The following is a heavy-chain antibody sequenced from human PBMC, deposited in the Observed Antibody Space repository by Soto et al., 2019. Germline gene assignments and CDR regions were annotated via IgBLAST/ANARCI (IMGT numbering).Heavy chain of an antibody. CDR1: GGTFSSYT. V-gene: IGHV1-69*04. Sequence: SVKVSCKASGGTFSSYTISWVRQAPGQGLEWMGRIIPILGIANYAQRFQGRVTITADKSTSTAYMELSSLRSEDTAVYYCARDYYGSGFFDYWGQGTLVTVSS. J-gene: IGHJ4*02. D-gene: IGHD3-10*01. CDR2: IIPILGIA. CDR3: ARDYYGSGFFDY.